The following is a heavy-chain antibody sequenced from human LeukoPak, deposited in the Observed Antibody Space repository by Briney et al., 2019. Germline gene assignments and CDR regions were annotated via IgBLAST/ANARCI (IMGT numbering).Heavy chain of an antibody. J-gene: IGHJ5*02. V-gene: IGHV3-64*01. CDR2: ISSNGGST. Sequence: GGSLRLSCAASGFTFSSYAMHWVRQAPGKGLEYVSAISSNGGSTYYANSVKGRFTISRDNSKNTLYLQMGSPRAEDMAVYYCARDRRRYGFDPWGQGTLVTVSS. D-gene: IGHD3-9*01. CDR3: ARDRRRYGFDP. CDR1: GFTFSSYA.